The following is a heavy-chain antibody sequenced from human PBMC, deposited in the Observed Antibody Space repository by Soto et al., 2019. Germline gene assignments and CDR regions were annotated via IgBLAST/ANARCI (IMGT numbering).Heavy chain of an antibody. D-gene: IGHD3-3*01. CDR1: GGSISSSSYY. J-gene: IGHJ5*02. Sequence: PSETLSLTCTVSGGSISSSSYYWSWIRQPPGKGLEWIGYIYYSGSTYYNPSLKSRVTISVDTSKNQFSLKLSSVTAADTAVYYCASKSYFWSGPDQGFDPWGQGTLVTVSS. V-gene: IGHV4-30-4*08. CDR2: IYYSGST. CDR3: ASKSYFWSGPDQGFDP.